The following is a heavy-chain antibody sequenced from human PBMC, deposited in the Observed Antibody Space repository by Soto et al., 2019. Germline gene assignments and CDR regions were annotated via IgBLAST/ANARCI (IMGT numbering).Heavy chain of an antibody. J-gene: IGHJ5*02. V-gene: IGHV4-34*01. CDR1: GGSFSGYY. Sequence: QVQLQQWGAGLLKPSETLSLTCAVYGGSFSGYYWSWIRQPPGKGLEWIGEINHSGSTNYNPSLKRRVTXXVXTXXNQFSLKLSSVTAADTAVYYCARTTVTTSSFRFDPWGQGTLVTVSS. CDR2: INHSGST. D-gene: IGHD4-17*01. CDR3: ARTTVTTSSFRFDP.